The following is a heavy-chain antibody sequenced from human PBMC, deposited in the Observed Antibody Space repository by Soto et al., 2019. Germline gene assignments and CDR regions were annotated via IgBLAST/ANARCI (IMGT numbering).Heavy chain of an antibody. CDR3: AREGEWLVLYYYYGMDV. V-gene: IGHV1-18*01. Sequence: QVQLVQSGAEVKKPGASVKVSCKASGYTFTSYAISWVRQAPGQGLDWMGWFIAYNGNTNNAQKLQGRVTFTTATSTSTAYMALRSLRSDDTAVYYCAREGEWLVLYYYYGMDVWGQGTTVTVSS. J-gene: IGHJ6*02. D-gene: IGHD6-19*01. CDR1: GYTFTSYA. CDR2: FIAYNGNT.